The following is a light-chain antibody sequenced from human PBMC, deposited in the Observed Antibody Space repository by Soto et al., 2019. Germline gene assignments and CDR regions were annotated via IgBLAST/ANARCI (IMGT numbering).Light chain of an antibody. CDR1: QNILKY. V-gene: IGKV1-6*01. CDR2: AAS. Sequence: IQMTQSPSSVSASVGDRVTITCRASQNILKYLNWYQQKPGKAPNLLISAASNLQSGVPPRFSGSGSGTDFTLAISSLQPEDSATYYCLQDINYPWTFGQGTKVDIK. J-gene: IGKJ1*01. CDR3: LQDINYPWT.